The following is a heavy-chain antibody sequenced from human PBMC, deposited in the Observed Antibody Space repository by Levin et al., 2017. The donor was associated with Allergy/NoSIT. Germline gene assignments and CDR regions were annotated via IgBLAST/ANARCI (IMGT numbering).Heavy chain of an antibody. V-gene: IGHV3-23*01. CDR3: AKLLTTAATGY. CDR1: GFTFSTYA. D-gene: IGHD2-15*01. Sequence: GESLKISCAASGFTFSTYAMTWVRQAPGKGLEWVSAISNSGGSTFYADSVKGRFTISRDNSKNTLYLQMNSLRAEDTAVYYCAKLLTTAATGYWGQGTLVTVSS. J-gene: IGHJ4*02. CDR2: ISNSGGST.